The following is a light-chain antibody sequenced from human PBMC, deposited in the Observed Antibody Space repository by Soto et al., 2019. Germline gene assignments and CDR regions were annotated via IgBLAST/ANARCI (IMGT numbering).Light chain of an antibody. CDR2: GAS. Sequence: DIQMTQSPSSLSASVGDRVTITCRTSQTINKYLNWYKHKPGKAPKLLIYGASNLQGGVPTRFSGSGAGTYFILTISSLQPEDFATYYCQQTYSTPGTFGRGTKVEIK. CDR3: QQTYSTPGT. J-gene: IGKJ1*01. V-gene: IGKV1-39*01. CDR1: QTINKY.